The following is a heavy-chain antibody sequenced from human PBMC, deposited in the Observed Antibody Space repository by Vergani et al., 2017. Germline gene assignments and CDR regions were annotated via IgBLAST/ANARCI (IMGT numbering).Heavy chain of an antibody. V-gene: IGHV3-30*02. CDR3: AKELSTVPRHYYYYYGMDV. CDR2: IRYDGSNK. D-gene: IGHD4-11*01. J-gene: IGHJ6*02. CDR1: GFTFSSYG. Sequence: QVQLVESGGGVVQPGGSLRLSCAASGFTFSSYGMHWVRQAPGKGLEWVAFIRYDGSNKYYADSVKGRFTISRDNSKNTLYLQMNSLRAEDTAVYYCAKELSTVPRHYYYYYGMDVWGQGTTVTVSS.